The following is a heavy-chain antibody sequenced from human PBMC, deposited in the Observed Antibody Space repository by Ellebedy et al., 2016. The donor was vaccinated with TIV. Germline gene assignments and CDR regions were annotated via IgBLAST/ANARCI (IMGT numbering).Heavy chain of an antibody. CDR3: ATDRGVINYYYGMDV. CDR2: ISAYNGNT. V-gene: IGHV1-18*04. J-gene: IGHJ6*02. D-gene: IGHD3-10*01. Sequence: ASVKVSCKASGYTFTSYGISWVRQAPGQGLEWMGWISAYNGNTNYAQKLQGRVTMTTDTSTNTAYMELRSLRSDDTAVYYCATDRGVINYYYGMDVWGQGTTVTVSS. CDR1: GYTFTSYG.